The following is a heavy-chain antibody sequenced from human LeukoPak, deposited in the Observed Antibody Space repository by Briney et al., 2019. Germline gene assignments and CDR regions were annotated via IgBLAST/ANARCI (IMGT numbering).Heavy chain of an antibody. CDR2: IYYSGST. D-gene: IGHD3-3*01. CDR1: GGSISSYY. CDR3: ARGRITIFGVRDYFDY. V-gene: IGHV4-59*08. J-gene: IGHJ4*02. Sequence: SETLSLTCTVSGGSISSYYWSWIRQPPGKGLEWIGYIYYSGSTNYNPSLKSRVTISVDTSKNQFSLKLSSVTAADTAVYYCARGRITIFGVRDYFDYWGQGTLVTVSS.